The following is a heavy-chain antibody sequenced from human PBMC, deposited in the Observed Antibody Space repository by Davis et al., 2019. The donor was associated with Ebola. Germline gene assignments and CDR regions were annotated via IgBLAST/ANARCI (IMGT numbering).Heavy chain of an antibody. CDR2: ISSSSSYI. D-gene: IGHD3-9*01. Sequence: GESLKISCAASGFTFSSYSMNWVRQAPGKGLEWVSSISSSSSYIYYADSVKGRFTISRDNSKNSLYLQMNSLRAEDTAVYYCARVLRYFDWLHLSRHYYGMDVWGQGTTVTVSS. V-gene: IGHV3-21*01. J-gene: IGHJ6*02. CDR1: GFTFSSYS. CDR3: ARVLRYFDWLHLSRHYYGMDV.